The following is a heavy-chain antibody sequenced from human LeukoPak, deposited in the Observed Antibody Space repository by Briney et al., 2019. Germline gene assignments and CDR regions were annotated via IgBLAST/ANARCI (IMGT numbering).Heavy chain of an antibody. V-gene: IGHV4-39*07. D-gene: IGHD6-19*01. Sequence: SETLSLTCTVSGGSISSSSYYWGWIRQPPGKGLEWIGSIYYSGSTYYNPSLKSRVTISVDTSKNQFSLKLSSVTAADTAVYYCARDPPKVQVAGTNDYWGQGTLVTVSS. CDR1: GGSISSSSYY. CDR2: IYYSGST. CDR3: ARDPPKVQVAGTNDY. J-gene: IGHJ4*02.